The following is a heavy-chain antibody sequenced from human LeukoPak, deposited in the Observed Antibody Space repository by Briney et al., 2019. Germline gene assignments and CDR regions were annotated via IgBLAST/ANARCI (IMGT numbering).Heavy chain of an antibody. CDR1: GFTFSSYW. D-gene: IGHD6-13*01. J-gene: IGHJ4*02. Sequence: PGGSLRLSCAASGFTFSSYWMSWVRQAPGKGLEWVANIKQDGSEKYYVDSVKGRFTISRDNAKNSLYLQMNSLRAEDTAVYYCARDIKVGSSWYYFDYWGQGTLVTVS. CDR3: ARDIKVGSSWYYFDY. CDR2: IKQDGSEK. V-gene: IGHV3-7*01.